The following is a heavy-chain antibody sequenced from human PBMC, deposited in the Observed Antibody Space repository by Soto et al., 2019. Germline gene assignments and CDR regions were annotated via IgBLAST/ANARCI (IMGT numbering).Heavy chain of an antibody. CDR2: INPSGGST. J-gene: IGHJ6*02. V-gene: IGHV1-46*01. Sequence: GASVKVSCKASGYTFTSYYMHWVRQDPRQRLEWMGIINPSGGSTSYAQKFQGRVTMTRDTSTSTVYMELSSLRSEDTAVYYCARDFLVVVAAQTNSYYGMDVWGQGTTVTVSS. D-gene: IGHD2-15*01. CDR3: ARDFLVVVAAQTNSYYGMDV. CDR1: GYTFTSYY.